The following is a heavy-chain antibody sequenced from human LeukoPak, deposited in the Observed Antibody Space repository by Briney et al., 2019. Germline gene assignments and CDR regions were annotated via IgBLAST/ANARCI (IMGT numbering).Heavy chain of an antibody. V-gene: IGHV3-30*18. Sequence: HPGGSLRLSCAASGFTFSSYAMSWVRQAPGKGLEWVAVISYDGSNKYYADSVKGRFTISRDNSKNTLYLQMNSLRAEDTAVYYCAKGRGSSSWYLVDYWGQGTLVTVSS. D-gene: IGHD6-13*01. J-gene: IGHJ4*02. CDR2: ISYDGSNK. CDR1: GFTFSSYA. CDR3: AKGRGSSSWYLVDY.